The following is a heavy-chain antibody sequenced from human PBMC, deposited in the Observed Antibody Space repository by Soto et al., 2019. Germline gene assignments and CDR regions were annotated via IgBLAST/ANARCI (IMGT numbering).Heavy chain of an antibody. D-gene: IGHD1-1*01. CDR2: ISGSGGST. J-gene: IGHJ4*02. CDR1: GFTFSSYA. Sequence: GGSLRLSCAASGFTFSSYAMSWVRQDPGKGLEWVSAISGSGGSTYYADSVKGRFTISRDNSKNTLYLQMNSPSAEDSSLYYCAKMRAGTTYYFDYWGQGTLVTVSS. CDR3: AKMRAGTTYYFDY. V-gene: IGHV3-23*01.